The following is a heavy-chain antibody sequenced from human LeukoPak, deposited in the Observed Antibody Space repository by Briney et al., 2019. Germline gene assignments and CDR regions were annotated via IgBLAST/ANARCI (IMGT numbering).Heavy chain of an antibody. J-gene: IGHJ4*02. CDR1: GFTFSSYA. D-gene: IGHD3-10*01. CDR2: ISGSGGST. CDR3: AKTMVRGVIIRGKIGYFDY. Sequence: GGSLRLSCAASGFTFSSYAMSWVRQAPGKGLEWVSAISGSGGSTYYADSVKGRFTISRGNSKNTLYLQMNSLRAEDTAVYYCAKTMVRGVIIRGKIGYFDYWGQGTLVTVSS. V-gene: IGHV3-23*01.